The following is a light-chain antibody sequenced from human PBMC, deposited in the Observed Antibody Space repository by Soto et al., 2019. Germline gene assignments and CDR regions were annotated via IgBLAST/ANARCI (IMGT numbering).Light chain of an antibody. CDR2: GAS. CDR3: QQYNNWPLLT. V-gene: IGKV3-15*01. CDR1: QSVSSN. Sequence: EIVMTQSPATLSVSPGERATLSCRASQSVSSNLAGYQQKPGQAPRLLIYGASTRATGIPASFSGSGSGTEFTLTISSLQSEDFAVYYCQQYNNWPLLTFGVGPKVESK. J-gene: IGKJ4*01.